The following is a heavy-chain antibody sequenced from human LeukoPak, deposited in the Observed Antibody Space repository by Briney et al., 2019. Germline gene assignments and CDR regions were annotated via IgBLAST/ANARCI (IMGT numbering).Heavy chain of an antibody. D-gene: IGHD6-13*01. CDR3: ASGEQQLVQLDY. Sequence: GGSLRLSCAASGFTFSSYSMNWVRQAPGKGLEWVSSISSSSSYIYYADSVKGRFTISRDNAKNSLYLQMNSLRAEDTAVYYCASGEQQLVQLDYWGQGTLVTVSS. CDR1: GFTFSSYS. J-gene: IGHJ4*02. CDR2: ISSSSSYI. V-gene: IGHV3-21*01.